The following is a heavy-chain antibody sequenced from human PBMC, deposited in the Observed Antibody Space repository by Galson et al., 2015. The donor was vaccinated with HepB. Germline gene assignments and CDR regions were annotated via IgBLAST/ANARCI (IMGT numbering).Heavy chain of an antibody. J-gene: IGHJ6*02. V-gene: IGHV3-23*01. CDR2: ISGSGGST. Sequence: SLRLSCAASGFTFSSYAMSWVRQAPGKGLEWVSAISGSGGSTYYADSVKGRFTISRDNSKNTLYLQMNSLRAEDTAVYYCAKDTYASVVVPAATYYYYGMDVWGQGTTVTVSS. CDR3: AKDTYASVVVPAATYYYYGMDV. CDR1: GFTFSSYA. D-gene: IGHD2-2*01.